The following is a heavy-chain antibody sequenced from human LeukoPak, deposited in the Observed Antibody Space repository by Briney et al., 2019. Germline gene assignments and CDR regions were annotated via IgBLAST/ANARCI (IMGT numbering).Heavy chain of an antibody. J-gene: IGHJ6*03. CDR2: IIPIFGTA. CDR1: GGTFSSYA. D-gene: IGHD3-3*01. CDR3: ASGGRISTIFGVVITPFYYYYYMDV. V-gene: IGHV1-69*05. Sequence: ASVKVSCKASGGTFSSYAISWVRQAPGQGLEWMGRIIPIFGTANYAQKFQGRVTITTDESTSTAYMELSSLRSEDTAVYYCASGGRISTIFGVVITPFYYYYYMDVWGKGTTVTVPS.